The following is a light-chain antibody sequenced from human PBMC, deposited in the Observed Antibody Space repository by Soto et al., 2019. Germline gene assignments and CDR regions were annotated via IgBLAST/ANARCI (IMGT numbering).Light chain of an antibody. CDR2: DAS. Sequence: EIVLTQSPATLSLSPGERATLSCRASQSVSSYLAWYQQKPGQAPRLLIYDASGRAAGIPDRFSGSGSGTDFTLTISRLEPEDFAVYYCQQYGSSPYTFAQGTKLEI. CDR3: QQYGSSPYT. CDR1: QSVSSY. V-gene: IGKV3-20*01. J-gene: IGKJ2*01.